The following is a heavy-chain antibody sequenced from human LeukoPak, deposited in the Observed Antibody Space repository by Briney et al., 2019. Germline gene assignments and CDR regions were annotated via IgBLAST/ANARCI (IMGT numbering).Heavy chain of an antibody. D-gene: IGHD6-19*01. CDR3: VSFSGWYYYFDY. V-gene: IGHV3-7*01. Sequence: PGGSLRLSCAASGFSFSTYWMYWVRQAPGKGLEWVANIKQDGSEKYYVGSVKGRFTISRDNAKNSLYLQMNSLRAEDTAVYYCVSFSGWYYYFDYWGQGTLVTVSS. CDR2: IKQDGSEK. J-gene: IGHJ4*02. CDR1: GFSFSTYW.